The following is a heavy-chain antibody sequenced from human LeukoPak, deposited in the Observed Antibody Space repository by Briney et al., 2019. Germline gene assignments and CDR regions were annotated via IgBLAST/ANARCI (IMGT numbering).Heavy chain of an antibody. CDR2: IYHSGST. V-gene: IGHV4-4*02. CDR3: ARASYGDSTGGSFNY. J-gene: IGHJ4*02. Sequence: SETLSLTCAVSGGSISSSNWWSWVRQPPGKGLEWIGEIYHSGSTNYNPSLKSRVTISVDKSKNQFSLKLSSVTAADTAVYYCARASYGDSTGGSFNYWGQGTLVTVSS. D-gene: IGHD4-17*01. CDR1: GGSISSSNW.